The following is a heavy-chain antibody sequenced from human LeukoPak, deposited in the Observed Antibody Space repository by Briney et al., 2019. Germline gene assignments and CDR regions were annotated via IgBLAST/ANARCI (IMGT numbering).Heavy chain of an antibody. J-gene: IGHJ4*02. CDR2: IYYSGST. CDR3: ASNHCSSTSCYYRV. V-gene: IGHV4-31*03. D-gene: IGHD2-2*01. Sequence: PSETLSLTCTVSGGSISSGGYYWSWIRQHAGKGLEWIGYIYYSGSTYYNPSLKSRVTISVDTSKNQFSLKLSSVTAADTAVYYCASNHCSSTSCYYRVWGQGTLVTVSS. CDR1: GGSISSGGYY.